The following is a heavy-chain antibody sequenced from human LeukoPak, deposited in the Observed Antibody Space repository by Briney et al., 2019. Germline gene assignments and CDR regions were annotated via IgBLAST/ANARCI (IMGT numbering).Heavy chain of an antibody. CDR3: ARAYIDPGRAY. J-gene: IGHJ4*02. CDR2: ITGDGSST. Sequence: GGSLRLSCVGSGFTFSSYWMYWVRQAPGKGLVWVSRITGDGSSTSYADSVKGRFTISRDNARDTVYLQLNSLRVEDTATYYCARAYIDPGRAYWGQGTLVTVSS. CDR1: GFTFSSYW. D-gene: IGHD3-10*01. V-gene: IGHV3-74*01.